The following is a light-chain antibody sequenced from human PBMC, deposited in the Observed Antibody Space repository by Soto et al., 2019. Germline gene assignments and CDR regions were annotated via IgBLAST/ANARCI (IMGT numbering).Light chain of an antibody. J-gene: IGLJ1*01. Sequence: QSALTQPRSVSGSPGQSVTISCTGTSSDVGGYNYVSWYRQHPGKAPQLMIYDVIKRPSGVPQRFSGSKTGTSASLAIGGLQSEDGADYYCAAWDDSLGAYVFGTGTKVTV. CDR3: AAWDDSLGAYV. CDR1: SSDVGGYNY. V-gene: IGLV2-11*01. CDR2: DVI.